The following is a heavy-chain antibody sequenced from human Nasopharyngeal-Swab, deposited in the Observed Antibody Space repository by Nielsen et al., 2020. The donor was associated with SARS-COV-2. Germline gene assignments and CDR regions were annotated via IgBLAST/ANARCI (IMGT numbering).Heavy chain of an antibody. D-gene: IGHD3-22*01. V-gene: IGHV3-30*04. CDR3: ARYDDYYDSSGYAY. CDR2: ISYDGGNQ. CDR1: EFIFSSYA. Sequence: LSLTCAASEFIFSSYAMHWVRQAPGKGLEWVALISYDGGNQYYADSVKGRFTISRDNSKNTLYLQMNSLRIEDTAVYYCARYDDYYDSSGYAYWGQGTLVTVSS. J-gene: IGHJ4*02.